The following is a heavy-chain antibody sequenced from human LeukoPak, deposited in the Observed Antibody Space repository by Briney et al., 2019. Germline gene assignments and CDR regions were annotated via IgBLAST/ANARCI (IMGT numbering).Heavy chain of an antibody. Sequence: PGGSLRLSCAASGFTFSSYWMHWVRQAPGKGLVWVSRINSDGSSTSYADSVKGRFTISRDNAKNTLYLHMNSLRAEDTAVYYCAREPGGYCSGGSCYYYYYGMDVWGQGTTVTVS. CDR2: INSDGSST. CDR3: AREPGGYCSGGSCYYYYYGMDV. J-gene: IGHJ6*02. CDR1: GFTFSSYW. V-gene: IGHV3-74*01. D-gene: IGHD2-15*01.